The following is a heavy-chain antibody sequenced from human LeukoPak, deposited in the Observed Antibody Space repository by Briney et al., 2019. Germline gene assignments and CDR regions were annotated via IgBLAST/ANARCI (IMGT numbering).Heavy chain of an antibody. CDR3: ARSALHCGGDCYFDY. CDR1: GYTFTGYY. V-gene: IGHV1-2*04. CDR2: INPNSGGT. J-gene: IGHJ4*02. D-gene: IGHD2-21*02. Sequence: ASVKVSCKASGYTFTGYYMHWVRQAPGQGLEWMGWINPNSGGTNYAQKFQGWVTMTRDTSISTAYMELSRLRSDDTAVCYCARSALHCGGDCYFDYWGQGTLVTVSS.